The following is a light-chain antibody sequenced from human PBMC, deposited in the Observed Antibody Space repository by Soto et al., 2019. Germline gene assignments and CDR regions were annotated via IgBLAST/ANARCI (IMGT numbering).Light chain of an antibody. Sequence: EIVMTQSPATLSVSPGERATLSCRASQSVGSNLAWYQQKSGQAPRLLIYGTSTRATGVPARFSGSGSGTEFTLTISSLQFEDFAVYYCHQYDNWPPWTFGQGTKVEIK. CDR2: GTS. J-gene: IGKJ1*01. V-gene: IGKV3-15*01. CDR3: HQYDNWPPWT. CDR1: QSVGSN.